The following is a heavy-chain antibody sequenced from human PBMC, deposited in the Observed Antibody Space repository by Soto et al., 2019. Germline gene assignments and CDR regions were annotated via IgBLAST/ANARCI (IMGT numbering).Heavy chain of an antibody. CDR1: GGSISSGGYY. D-gene: IGHD3-10*01. CDR3: ARDRPHYGSGSYAVESLDY. J-gene: IGHJ4*02. V-gene: IGHV4-31*03. CDR2: IYYSGST. Sequence: QVQLQESGPGLVKPSQTLSLTCIVSGGSISSGGYYWSWIGQHPGKGLEWIGYIYYSGSTFYNPSLKSRVTILVVTSKNQFSLKLSSVTAADTAVYYCARDRPHYGSGSYAVESLDYWGQGTLVTVSS.